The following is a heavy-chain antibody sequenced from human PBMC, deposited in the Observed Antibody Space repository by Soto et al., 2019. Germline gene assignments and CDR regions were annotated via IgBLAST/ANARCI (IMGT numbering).Heavy chain of an antibody. D-gene: IGHD6-13*01. CDR1: GDSINSTSYY. J-gene: IGHJ4*02. V-gene: IGHV4-39*01. CDR3: ARQLIVAAGTFVDY. CDR2: IYFSGST. Sequence: KTSETLSLTCIVSGDSINSTSYYWGWIRQPPGQGLEWIASIYFSGSTYSNPSLKSRLTVSVDTSKSQFSLKLSSVTAADTALYYCARQLIVAAGTFVDYWGQGSLVTVSS.